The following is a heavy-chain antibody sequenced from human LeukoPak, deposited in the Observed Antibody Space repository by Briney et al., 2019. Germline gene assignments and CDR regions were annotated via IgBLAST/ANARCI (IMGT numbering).Heavy chain of an antibody. J-gene: IGHJ3*02. V-gene: IGHV3-7*04. CDR1: GFTFSSYW. D-gene: IGHD3-9*01. CDR2: IKQDGSEK. Sequence: PGGSLRLSCAASGFTFSSYWMSWVRQAPGKGLEWVANIKQDGSEKYYVDSVKGRFTISRDNAKNSLYLQMNSLRAEDTAVYYCARDGEADYDILTGYYSVAFDTWGQGTMVTVSS. CDR3: ARDGEADYDILTGYYSVAFDT.